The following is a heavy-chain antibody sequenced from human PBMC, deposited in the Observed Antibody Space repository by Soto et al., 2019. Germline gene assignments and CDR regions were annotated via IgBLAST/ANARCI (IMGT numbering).Heavy chain of an antibody. V-gene: IGHV3-23*01. CDR1: GFTFSSYA. Sequence: EVQLLESGGGLVQPGGSLRLSCVASGFTFSSYAMNWVRQAPGKGLEWVAAITGSGDRTYYADSVRGPFTISRDKSKNTLFLQMNSLRAEGTDVYFCATDQRGKSITWPFDYWGQGTLVTVSS. CDR3: ATDQRGKSITWPFDY. CDR2: ITGSGDRT. D-gene: IGHD2-21*01. J-gene: IGHJ4*02.